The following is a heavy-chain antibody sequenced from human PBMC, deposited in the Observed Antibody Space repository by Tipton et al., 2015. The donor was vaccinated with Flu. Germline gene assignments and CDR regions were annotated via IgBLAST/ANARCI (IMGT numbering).Heavy chain of an antibody. CDR1: SGSIRSTNYF. D-gene: IGHD6-13*01. CDR2: IFPSGTT. V-gene: IGHV4-39*01. CDR3: VRAVAAAGSY. J-gene: IGHJ4*02. Sequence: TLSLTCTVSSGSIRSTNYFCAWIRQPPGKGLELIGSIFPSGTTYYNPSLKSRVTISVDTSKSQFSLMLRSVTAADTAVYYCVRAVAAAGSYWGQGTLVTVSS.